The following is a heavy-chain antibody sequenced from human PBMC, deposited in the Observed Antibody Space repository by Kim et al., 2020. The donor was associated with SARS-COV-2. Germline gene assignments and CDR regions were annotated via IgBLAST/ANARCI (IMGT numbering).Heavy chain of an antibody. J-gene: IGHJ6*04. V-gene: IGHV3-30*18. Sequence: GGSLRLSCAASGFSFSSYGMHWVRQAPGKGLEWVAFISYDGNNKVYADSVKGGFTISRDNSESTLYLQMNSLRPEDTAVYFCAKTIFGVVRTPFYYYYGLDVWRKGNTVTVSS. D-gene: IGHD3-3*01. CDR3: AKTIFGVVRTPFYYYYGLDV. CDR1: GFSFSSYG. CDR2: ISYDGNNK.